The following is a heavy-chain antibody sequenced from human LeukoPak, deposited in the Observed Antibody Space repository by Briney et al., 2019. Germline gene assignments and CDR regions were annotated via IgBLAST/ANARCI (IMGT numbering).Heavy chain of an antibody. CDR1: EFPFSDYY. V-gene: IGHV3-11*04. CDR3: ARDYYGSGSFLDY. D-gene: IGHD3-10*01. CDR2: ISSSGSSI. J-gene: IGHJ4*02. Sequence: GGSLRLSCAASEFPFSDYYMSWIRQAPGKGLEWVSYISSSGSSISYADSVKGRFTISRDNAKNSLYLQMNSLRAEDTAVYYCARDYYGSGSFLDYWSQGTLVTVSS.